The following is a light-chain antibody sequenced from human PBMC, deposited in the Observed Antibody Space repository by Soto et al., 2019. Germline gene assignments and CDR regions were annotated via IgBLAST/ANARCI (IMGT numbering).Light chain of an antibody. Sequence: DIQLTQSPSFLSASLGDRVTITCRASKGISSYLAWYQQKPGKAPKLLIYAASTLQSGVPSRFSGSGSGTEFTLTISSLQPEDFATYYCQQLNSPLTFGGGTKVEIK. CDR3: QQLNSPLT. CDR1: KGISSY. V-gene: IGKV1-9*01. CDR2: AAS. J-gene: IGKJ4*01.